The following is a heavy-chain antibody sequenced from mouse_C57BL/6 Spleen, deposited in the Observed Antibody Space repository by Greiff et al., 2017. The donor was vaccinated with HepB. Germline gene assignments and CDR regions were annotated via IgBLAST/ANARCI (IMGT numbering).Heavy chain of an antibody. Sequence: QVQLKESGPGLVQPSQSLSITCTVSGFSLTSYGVHWVRQSPGKGLEWLGVIWSGGSTDYNAAFISRLSISKDNSKSQVFFKMNSLQADDTAIYYCARANWGYAMDYWGQGTSVTVSS. CDR3: ARANWGYAMDY. D-gene: IGHD4-1*01. V-gene: IGHV2-2*01. CDR2: IWSGGST. J-gene: IGHJ4*01. CDR1: GFSLTSYG.